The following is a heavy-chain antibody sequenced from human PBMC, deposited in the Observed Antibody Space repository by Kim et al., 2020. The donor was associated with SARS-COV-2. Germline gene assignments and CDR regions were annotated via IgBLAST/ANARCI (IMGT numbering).Heavy chain of an antibody. CDR3: AKGDCSGGTCYFPDYFDY. V-gene: IGHV3-23*01. D-gene: IGHD2-15*01. J-gene: IGHJ4*02. Sequence: KGRVTIARDNSKNTLFLQMNSLGADDTAVYYCAKGDCSGGTCYFPDYFDYWAQGTLVTVSS.